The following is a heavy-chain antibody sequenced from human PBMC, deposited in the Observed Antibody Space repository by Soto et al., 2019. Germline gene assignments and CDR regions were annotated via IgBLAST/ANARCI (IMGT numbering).Heavy chain of an antibody. J-gene: IGHJ6*02. Sequence: GGSLRLSCAASGFTFSSYGMHWVRQAPGKGLEWVAVIWYDGSNKYYADSVKGQFTISRDNSKNTLYLQMNSLRAEDTAVYYCARDREVRGGHLSYYGMDVWGQGTTVTVSS. CDR3: ARDREVRGGHLSYYGMDV. V-gene: IGHV3-33*01. CDR2: IWYDGSNK. D-gene: IGHD3-10*01. CDR1: GFTFSSYG.